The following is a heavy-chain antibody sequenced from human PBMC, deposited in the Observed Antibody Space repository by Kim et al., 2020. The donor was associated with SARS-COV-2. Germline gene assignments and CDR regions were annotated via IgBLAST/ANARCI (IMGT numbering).Heavy chain of an antibody. V-gene: IGHV3-33*06. CDR3: AKELRRGYYDSSGYPYYDYYYGMDV. Sequence: GGSLRLSCAASGFTFSSYGMHWVRQAPGKGLEWVAVIWYDGSNKYYADSVKGRFTISRDNSKNTLYLQMNSLRAEDTAVYYCAKELRRGYYDSSGYPYYDYYYGMDVWGQGTTVTVSS. CDR2: IWYDGSNK. D-gene: IGHD3-22*01. J-gene: IGHJ6*02. CDR1: GFTFSSYG.